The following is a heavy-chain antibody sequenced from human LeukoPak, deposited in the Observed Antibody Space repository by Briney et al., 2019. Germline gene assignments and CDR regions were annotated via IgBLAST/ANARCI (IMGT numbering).Heavy chain of an antibody. CDR3: AKATVYYYDSSGYPGYYFDY. J-gene: IGHJ4*02. Sequence: GGSLRLSCAASGFTFSSYAMSWVRQAPGKGLEWVSAISGSGDSTYYADSVKGRFTISRDNSKNTLSLQMNSLRAEDTAVYYCAKATVYYYDSSGYPGYYFDYWGQGALVTVSS. CDR1: GFTFSSYA. CDR2: ISGSGDST. V-gene: IGHV3-23*01. D-gene: IGHD3-22*01.